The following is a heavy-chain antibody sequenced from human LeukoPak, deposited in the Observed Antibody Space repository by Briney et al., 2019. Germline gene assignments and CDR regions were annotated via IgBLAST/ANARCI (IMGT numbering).Heavy chain of an antibody. CDR2: IRYDGSNK. J-gene: IGHJ2*01. CDR3: AKDGSVGYGWYFDL. D-gene: IGHD5-12*01. CDR1: GFTFSSYV. V-gene: IGHV3-30*02. Sequence: PGRSLRLSCAASGFTFSSYVMHWVRQAPGKGLEWVAFIRYDGSNKYYADSVKGRFTISRDNSKNTLYLQMNSLRAEDTAVYYCAKDGSVGYGWYFDLWGRGTLVTVSS.